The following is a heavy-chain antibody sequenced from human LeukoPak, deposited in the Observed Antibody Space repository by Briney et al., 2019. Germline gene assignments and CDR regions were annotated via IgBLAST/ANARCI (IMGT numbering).Heavy chain of an antibody. D-gene: IGHD5-12*01. CDR3: ARVGAGYSGYDKRHYFDY. Sequence: ASVKVSCKASGYTFTAYYMHWVRQAPGQGLEGMGWINPNSGGTNYAQKFQGRVTMTRDTSISTAYMELSRLRFDDTAVYYCARVGAGYSGYDKRHYFDYWGQGILVTVSS. CDR2: INPNSGGT. V-gene: IGHV1-2*02. CDR1: GYTFTAYY. J-gene: IGHJ4*02.